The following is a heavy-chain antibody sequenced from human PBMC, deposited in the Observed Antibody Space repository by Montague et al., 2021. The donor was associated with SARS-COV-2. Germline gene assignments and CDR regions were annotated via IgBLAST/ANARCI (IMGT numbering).Heavy chain of an antibody. CDR2: IYWNDDK. V-gene: IGHV2-5*01. J-gene: IGHJ4*02. D-gene: IGHD6-19*01. CDR3: AHKNSGWPIEFAN. CDR1: GFSLDSRGVG. Sequence: PALVKPTQTLTLTCTFSGFSLDSRGVGVGWIRRPPGKALECLALIYWNDDKRYSPSLKTRLTVTKDTSKNRVVLTMTDMDPVDTATYFCAHKNSGWPIEFANWGQGALVTVSS.